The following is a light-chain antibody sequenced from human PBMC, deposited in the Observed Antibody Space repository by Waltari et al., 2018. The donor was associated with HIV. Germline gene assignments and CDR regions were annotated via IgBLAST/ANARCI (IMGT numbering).Light chain of an antibody. Sequence: QSALTQPPYASGSPGPSVTISCPGTSRDVGCFNSVSWYQQHPGNAPKLMIYEVSMRPSGVPDRFSGSKSGNTASLTVSGLQAEDEADYYCNSYAGSNNVVFGGGTKVTVL. CDR1: SRDVGCFNS. CDR3: NSYAGSNNVV. J-gene: IGLJ2*01. V-gene: IGLV2-8*01. CDR2: EVS.